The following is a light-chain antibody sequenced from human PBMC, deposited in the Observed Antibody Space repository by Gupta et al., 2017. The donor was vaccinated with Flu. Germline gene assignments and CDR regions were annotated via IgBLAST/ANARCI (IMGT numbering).Light chain of an antibody. J-gene: IGKJ4*01. Sequence: DIQITQSPSSLYASVGDTVTITFRASQSICTYLNWYQQKPGKAPELLIYIASRVKSGVPSMFSGSGSGTDFILTITSLQPEDVANYYCQHSYRTPRIFGRGTKVDIK. V-gene: IGKV1-39*01. CDR1: QSICTY. CDR2: IAS. CDR3: QHSYRTPRI.